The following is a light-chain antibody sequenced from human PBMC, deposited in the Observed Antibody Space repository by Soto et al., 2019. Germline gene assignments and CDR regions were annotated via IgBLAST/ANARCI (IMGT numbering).Light chain of an antibody. Sequence: DIQMTQSPSSLSASVGDRFTITCRASQGISNYLAWYQQKPGKVPKLLIYAASTLQSGVPSLFSGSGAGTYFTLTISSLQPEDVATYYCQKYNSTPRTFGQGTKVEIK. CDR3: QKYNSTPRT. CDR1: QGISNY. V-gene: IGKV1-27*01. J-gene: IGKJ1*01. CDR2: AAS.